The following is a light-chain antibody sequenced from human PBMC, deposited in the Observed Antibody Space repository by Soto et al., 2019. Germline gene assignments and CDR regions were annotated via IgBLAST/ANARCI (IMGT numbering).Light chain of an antibody. Sequence: EIGLTQSPATLSLSQGERATLYCRASHFISNYLACYQHKPGQSPRLLIYNASTRATGLPARFSGSGSGTDFTLTISSLEPEDFAVYYCQQYGSSPRTFGLGTKVDIK. CDR3: QQYGSSPRT. CDR1: HFISNY. J-gene: IGKJ1*01. CDR2: NAS. V-gene: IGKV3-11*01.